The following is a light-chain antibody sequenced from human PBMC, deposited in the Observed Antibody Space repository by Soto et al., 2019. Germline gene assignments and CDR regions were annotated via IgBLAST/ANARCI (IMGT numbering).Light chain of an antibody. J-gene: IGKJ2*01. Sequence: EIVMTQSPVTLSVSPGERATISCRASQSIGSSLAWYQQKPGQAPRLLIYGASTRATGIPARFSGSGSGTDFTLTISSLQSEDFAAYYCQQYNSWYTFGQGTNLEIK. CDR3: QQYNSWYT. CDR2: GAS. V-gene: IGKV3-15*01. CDR1: QSIGSS.